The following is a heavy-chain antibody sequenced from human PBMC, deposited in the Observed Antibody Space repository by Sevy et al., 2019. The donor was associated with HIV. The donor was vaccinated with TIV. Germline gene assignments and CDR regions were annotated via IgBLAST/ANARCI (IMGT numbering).Heavy chain of an antibody. D-gene: IGHD3-9*01. CDR1: GISFTPSG. V-gene: IGHV3-30*18. J-gene: IGHJ6*02. CDR3: AKDFTGYNGMDV. Sequence: GGPLRLSCVVSGISFTPSGMTWVPQAPGKGLEWVAVISYHGRDKFYAESVKGRSTISRDNSKNMLYLQMNSLRAEDTAVYYCAKDFTGYNGMDVWGQGTMVTVSS. CDR2: ISYHGRDK.